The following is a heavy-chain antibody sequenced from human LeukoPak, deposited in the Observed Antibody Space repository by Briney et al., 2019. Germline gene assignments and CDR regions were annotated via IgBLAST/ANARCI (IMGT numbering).Heavy chain of an antibody. CDR2: IYYSGST. Sequence: SETLSLTCTVSGGSISSSSYYRGWIRQPPGKGLEWIGSIYYSGSTYYNPSLKSRVTISVDTSKNQFSLKLSSVTAADTAVYYCARAPSGAAAANEEYAFDIWGQGTMVTVSS. CDR1: GGSISSSSYY. D-gene: IGHD2-2*01. V-gene: IGHV4-39*07. CDR3: ARAPSGAAAANEEYAFDI. J-gene: IGHJ3*02.